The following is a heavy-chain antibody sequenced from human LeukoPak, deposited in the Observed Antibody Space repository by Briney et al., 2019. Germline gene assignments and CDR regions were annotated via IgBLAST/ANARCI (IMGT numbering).Heavy chain of an antibody. Sequence: GGSLRLSCVASGITFSSYSMNWVRQAPGKGLEWVSYISSFSGTINYADSVKGRFTISRDNAKNSLYLQMNSLRAEDTAVYYCAELGITMIGGVWGKGTTVTISS. CDR1: GITFSSYS. D-gene: IGHD3-10*02. V-gene: IGHV3-48*01. CDR2: ISSFSGTI. CDR3: AELGITMIGGV. J-gene: IGHJ6*04.